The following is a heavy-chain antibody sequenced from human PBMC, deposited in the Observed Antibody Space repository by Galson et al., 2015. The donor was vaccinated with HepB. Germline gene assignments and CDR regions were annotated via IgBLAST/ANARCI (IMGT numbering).Heavy chain of an antibody. CDR2: INAGNGNT. Sequence: SVKVSCKASGYTFTSYAMHWVRQAPGQRLEWMGWINAGNGNTKYSQKFQGRVTITRDTSASTAYMELSSLRSEDTAVYYCARVDRIAAPFDYWGQGTLVTVSS. J-gene: IGHJ4*02. CDR1: GYTFTSYA. CDR3: ARVDRIAAPFDY. D-gene: IGHD6-6*01. V-gene: IGHV1-3*01.